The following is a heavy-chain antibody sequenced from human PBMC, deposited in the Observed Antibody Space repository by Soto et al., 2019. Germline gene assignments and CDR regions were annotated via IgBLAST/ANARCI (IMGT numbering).Heavy chain of an antibody. CDR1: GFTFTSYG. Sequence: QVQVVESGGGVVQPGRSLRLSCGASGFTFTSYGMHWVRQAPGKGLEWVAVISYDGGDKYYADSVKGRFTISRDNSKNTLYLQMNSLRAEDTAVYDCAKASGYCSSSTCSRLIYYYYGMDVWGQGTTVTVSS. J-gene: IGHJ6*02. D-gene: IGHD2-2*01. V-gene: IGHV3-30*18. CDR2: ISYDGGDK. CDR3: AKASGYCSSSTCSRLIYYYYGMDV.